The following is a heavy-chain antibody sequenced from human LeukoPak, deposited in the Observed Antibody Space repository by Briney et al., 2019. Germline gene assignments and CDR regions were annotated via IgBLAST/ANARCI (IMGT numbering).Heavy chain of an antibody. CDR3: ASSGSGSYYNVLDY. CDR1: GFTFSSYA. V-gene: IGHV3-23*01. Sequence: PGGSLRLSCAASGFTFSSYAMSWVRQAPGKGLEWVSAISGSGGSTYYADSVKGRFTISRDNSKNTLYLQMNSLRAEDTVVYYCASSGSGSYYNVLDYWGQGTLVTVSS. D-gene: IGHD3-10*01. CDR2: ISGSGGST. J-gene: IGHJ4*02.